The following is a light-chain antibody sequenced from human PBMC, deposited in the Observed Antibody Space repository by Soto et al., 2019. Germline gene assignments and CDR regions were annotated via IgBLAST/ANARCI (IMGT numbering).Light chain of an antibody. CDR1: QSISSN. Sequence: EIVFTHPPCNLSHSTGMSATLSSRASQSISSNLAWYQKKPGPDPRLLIYAASTRATGIPARFSGSGSGTEFTLTISSLQSEDFAVYYCQQYNKSTTFGQGTKVDIK. CDR3: QQYNKSTT. CDR2: AAS. J-gene: IGKJ1*01. V-gene: IGKV3-15*01.